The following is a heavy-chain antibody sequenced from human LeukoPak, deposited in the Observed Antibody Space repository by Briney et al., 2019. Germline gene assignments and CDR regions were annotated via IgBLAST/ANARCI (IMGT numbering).Heavy chain of an antibody. J-gene: IGHJ4*02. Sequence: ASVKVSCKASGYTFTGYYMHWVRQAPGGGLEWMGWMNANRGDTNYARKFQGRVTMTRATSISTAFMELTSLRSDDTAVYYCARSLGSGWKDHWGQGTLVTVSS. CDR3: ARSLGSGWKDH. CDR1: GYTFTGYY. V-gene: IGHV1-2*02. CDR2: MNANRGDT. D-gene: IGHD6-19*01.